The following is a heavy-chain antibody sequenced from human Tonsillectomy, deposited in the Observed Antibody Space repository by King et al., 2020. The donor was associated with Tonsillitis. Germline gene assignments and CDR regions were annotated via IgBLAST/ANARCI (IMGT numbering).Heavy chain of an antibody. D-gene: IGHD2-15*01. J-gene: IGHJ3*02. Sequence: QLQESGPGLVKPSETLSLTCTVSGGSISNSYWSWIRQPAGKGLEWIGRIHTSGSTNYNPSLKSRVAMSVDTSKNQFSLKLNSVTAADTAVYYCARRVVPKDAFDIWGQGTMVTVSS. V-gene: IGHV4-4*07. CDR1: GGSISNSY. CDR3: ARRVVPKDAFDI. CDR2: IHTSGST.